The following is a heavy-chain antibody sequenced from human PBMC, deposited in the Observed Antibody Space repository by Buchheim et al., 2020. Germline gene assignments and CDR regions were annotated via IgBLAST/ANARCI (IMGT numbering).Heavy chain of an antibody. CDR1: GGSIISSNW. V-gene: IGHV4-4*02. J-gene: IGHJ4*02. D-gene: IGHD1-7*01. CDR3: ARNSLGAGTNTYFES. Sequence: QVHLQESGPGLVKPSGTLSLTCAVSGGSIISSNWWSWVRQPPGKGLEWIGEVYHSGTNNYNSSLESRVTISVDKSKNHFSPELSSVTAADTAIYYCARNSLGAGTNTYFESWGQGTL. CDR2: VYHSGTN.